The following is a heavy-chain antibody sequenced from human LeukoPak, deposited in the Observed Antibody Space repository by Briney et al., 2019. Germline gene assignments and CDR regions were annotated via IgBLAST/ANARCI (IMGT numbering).Heavy chain of an antibody. CDR1: GDSINNYY. Sequence: PSETLSLTCTVSGDSINNYYWSWIRQPPGKGLEWIGYIFDSESTNYNPSLKSRLTISLDTSKKQISLRLRSVTAADTAIYYCARDIWGTSGWPYYFNYWGQGVLVTVSS. CDR3: ARDIWGTSGWPYYFNY. D-gene: IGHD6-19*01. J-gene: IGHJ4*02. CDR2: IFDSEST. V-gene: IGHV4-59*13.